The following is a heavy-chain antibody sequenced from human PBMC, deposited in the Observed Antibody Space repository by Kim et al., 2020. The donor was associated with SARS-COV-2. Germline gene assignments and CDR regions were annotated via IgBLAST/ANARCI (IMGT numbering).Heavy chain of an antibody. V-gene: IGHV4-39*01. J-gene: IGHJ4*02. D-gene: IGHD6-13*01. CDR3: ARHVSGSRWFDC. Sequence: YNNPPVKSRVNISLDTSTNQFSLKQSAVTAADTAVYYCARHVSGSRWFDCWGQGTLVTVSS.